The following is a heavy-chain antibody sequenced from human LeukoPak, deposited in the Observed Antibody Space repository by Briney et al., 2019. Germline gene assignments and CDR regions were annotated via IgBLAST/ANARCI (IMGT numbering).Heavy chain of an antibody. CDR2: ISSNGGST. D-gene: IGHD3-10*02. J-gene: IGHJ6*04. CDR3: AELGITMIGGV. Sequence: GGSLRLSCAASGFTFSSYAMHWVRQAPGKGLEYVSAISSNGGSTYYANSVKGRFTISRDNAKNSLYLQMDSLRAEDTAVYYCAELGITMIGGVWGKGTTVTISS. CDR1: GFTFSSYA. V-gene: IGHV3-64*01.